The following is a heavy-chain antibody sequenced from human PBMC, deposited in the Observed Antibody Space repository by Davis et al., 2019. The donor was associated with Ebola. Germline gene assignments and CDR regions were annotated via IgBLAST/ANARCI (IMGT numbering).Heavy chain of an antibody. CDR2: INHSGST. CDR1: GGSSSGYY. D-gene: IGHD3-16*01. V-gene: IGHV4-34*01. J-gene: IGHJ4*02. Sequence: SETLSLTCAVYGGSSSGYYWSWIRQPPGKGLEWIGEINHSGSTNYNPSLKSRVTISVDTSKNQFSLKLSSVTAADTAVYYCARAVITGGQWGQGTLVTVSS. CDR3: ARAVITGGQ.